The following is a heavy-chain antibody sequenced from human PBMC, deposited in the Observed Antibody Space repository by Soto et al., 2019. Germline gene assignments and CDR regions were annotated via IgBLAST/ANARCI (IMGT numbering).Heavy chain of an antibody. V-gene: IGHV4-4*07. Sequence: SETLSLTCSVSCASISSFNCNWVRQPAGKGPEWVGRLNIAGTINSNPSLKSRITMSMDTSKNQISLHLRSVTAADTAIYYCARDRGEYTSSWFWYFSHWGHGTLVTVSS. CDR3: ARDRGEYTSSWFWYFSH. CDR2: LNIAGTI. J-gene: IGHJ2*01. D-gene: IGHD6-13*01. CDR1: CASISSFN.